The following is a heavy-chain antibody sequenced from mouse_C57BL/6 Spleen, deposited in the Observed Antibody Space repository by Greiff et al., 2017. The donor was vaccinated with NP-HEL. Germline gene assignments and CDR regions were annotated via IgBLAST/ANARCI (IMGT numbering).Heavy chain of an antibody. CDR3: ARLIYFYFDY. CDR2: ISSGGSYT. D-gene: IGHD2-1*01. J-gene: IGHJ2*01. Sequence: VQLKESGGDLVKPGGSLKLSCAASGFTLSSYGMSWVRQTPDKRLEWVATISSGGSYTYYPDSVKGRFIISRDNAKNTLYLQMSSLKSEDTAMYYCARLIYFYFDYWGQGTTLTVSS. CDR1: GFTLSSYG. V-gene: IGHV5-6*01.